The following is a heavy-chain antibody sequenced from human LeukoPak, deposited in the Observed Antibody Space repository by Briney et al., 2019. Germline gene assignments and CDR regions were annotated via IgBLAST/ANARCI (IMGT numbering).Heavy chain of an antibody. CDR2: INHSGST. J-gene: IGHJ4*02. CDR1: GGSISSYY. CDR3: ARGGPYDSSGLRTFDY. V-gene: IGHV4-34*01. Sequence: SETLSLTCTVSGGSISSYYWSWIRQPPGKGLEWIGEINHSGSTNYNPSLKSRVTISVDTSKNQFSLKLSSVTAADTAVYYCARGGPYDSSGLRTFDYWGQGTLVTVSS. D-gene: IGHD3-22*01.